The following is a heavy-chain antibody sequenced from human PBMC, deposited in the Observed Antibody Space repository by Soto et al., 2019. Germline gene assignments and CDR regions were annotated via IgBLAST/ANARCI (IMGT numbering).Heavy chain of an antibody. J-gene: IGHJ5*02. CDR3: ARRAVSIYCSSTSCANWFDP. V-gene: IGHV1-18*04. D-gene: IGHD2-2*01. CDR2: ISAYNGNT. Sequence: QEQLVQSGAEVREPGASVVVSCKASGYTFTDYYFHWVRQAPGQGLEWMGWISAYNGNTNYAQKLQGRVTMTTDTSTSTAYMELRSLRSDDTAVYYCARRAVSIYCSSTSCANWFDPWGQGTLVTVSS. CDR1: GYTFTDYY.